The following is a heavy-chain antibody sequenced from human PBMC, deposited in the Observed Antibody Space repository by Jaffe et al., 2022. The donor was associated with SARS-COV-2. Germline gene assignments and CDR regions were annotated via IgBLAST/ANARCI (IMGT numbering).Heavy chain of an antibody. CDR2: ISHDGSNK. Sequence: QVLLVESGGGVVQPGGSLRLSCAASGFTFRNYGMHWVRQAPGRGLEWVALISHDGSNKYYADSVKGRFTISRDTPKNTLYLEMNRLRAEDTAVYYCAKSSGYGSYDYCDHWGQGTLVPVSS. CDR3: AKSSGYGSYDYCDH. V-gene: IGHV3-30*18. D-gene: IGHD5-18*01. J-gene: IGHJ4*02. CDR1: GFTFRNYG.